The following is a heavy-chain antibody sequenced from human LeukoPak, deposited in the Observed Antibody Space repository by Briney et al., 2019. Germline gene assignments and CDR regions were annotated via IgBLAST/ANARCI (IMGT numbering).Heavy chain of an antibody. V-gene: IGHV3-30*03. CDR2: ISYDGSSK. Sequence: GKSLRLSCAASGFTLNSYGMHWVRQAPGKGLQWVAVISYDGSSKYYIDAVKGRFTISRDNSKNTLYLQMSSLGAEDTAVYYCARGEINQTYPVSGYWGQGTLVTVSS. D-gene: IGHD1-26*01. J-gene: IGHJ4*02. CDR3: ARGEINQTYPVSGY. CDR1: GFTLNSYG.